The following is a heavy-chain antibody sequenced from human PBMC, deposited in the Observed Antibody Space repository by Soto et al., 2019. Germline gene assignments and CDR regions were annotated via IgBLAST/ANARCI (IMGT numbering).Heavy chain of an antibody. Sequence: ASVKVSCKASGYTFTSYGISWVRQAPGQGLEWMGWISAYNGNTNYAQKLQGRVTMTTDTSTSTAYMELRSLRSDDTAVYYCARDRHDYVWGSYRCYPDMNGMDVWGQGTTVTVSS. V-gene: IGHV1-18*04. CDR3: ARDRHDYVWGSYRCYPDMNGMDV. CDR2: ISAYNGNT. J-gene: IGHJ6*02. D-gene: IGHD3-16*02. CDR1: GYTFTSYG.